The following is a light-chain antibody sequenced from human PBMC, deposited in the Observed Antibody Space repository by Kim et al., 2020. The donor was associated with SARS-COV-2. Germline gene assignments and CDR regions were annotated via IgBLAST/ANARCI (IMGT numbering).Light chain of an antibody. CDR2: EFS. J-gene: IGKJ5*01. V-gene: IGKV2D-29*02. CDR3: MQNIQLPT. CDR1: QSLLQRNGKTY. Sequence: QQASISCKSSQSLLQRNGKTYLFWYVQKPGQSPQLLVYEFSNRFSGVPDRVSGSGSGTEFTLKISLVEAEDVGVYYCMQNIQLPTFGQGTRLEIK.